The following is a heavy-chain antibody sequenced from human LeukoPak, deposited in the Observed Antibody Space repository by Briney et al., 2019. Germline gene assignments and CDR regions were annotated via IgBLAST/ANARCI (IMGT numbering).Heavy chain of an antibody. Sequence: PGGSLRLSCAASGFTFSSYAMSWGRQAPGKGLEWVSAIRGSGGSTYYADSVKGRFTISRDNSKNTLYLQMNSLRAEDTAVYYCAKDMEAASRDYYYYGMDVWGQGTTVTVSS. J-gene: IGHJ6*02. CDR1: GFTFSSYA. V-gene: IGHV3-23*01. D-gene: IGHD2-15*01. CDR2: IRGSGGST. CDR3: AKDMEAASRDYYYYGMDV.